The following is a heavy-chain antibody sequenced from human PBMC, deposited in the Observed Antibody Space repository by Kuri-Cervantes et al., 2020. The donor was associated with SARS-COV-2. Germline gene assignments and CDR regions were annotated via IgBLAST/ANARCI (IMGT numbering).Heavy chain of an antibody. D-gene: IGHD1-1*01. Sequence: SETLSLTCTVSGGSISNYYWTWLRQPPGKGLEWIGDFYDTGSTNYNPSLESRVTISVDTFRRQFSLNVRSVSAADTAVYYCARVNTGWIDLWGLGTLVTVSS. CDR1: GGSISNYY. J-gene: IGHJ5*02. CDR3: ARVNTGWIDL. CDR2: FYDTGST. V-gene: IGHV4-59*01.